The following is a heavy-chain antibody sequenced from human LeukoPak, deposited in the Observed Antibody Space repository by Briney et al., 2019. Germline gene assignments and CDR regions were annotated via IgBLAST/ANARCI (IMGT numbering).Heavy chain of an antibody. J-gene: IGHJ5*02. D-gene: IGHD1-26*01. CDR1: GGSISGYY. V-gene: IGHV4-4*09. Sequence: SESLSLTCTVSGGSISGYYWSWIRQPPGQGLEWIAYIHSNGYTNYNPSLKSRVTISVDTSKNQFSLKVTSVTAADTAMYYCTKREGPMSGSYDYFDPWGQGTLVTVS. CDR2: IHSNGYT. CDR3: TKREGPMSGSYDYFDP.